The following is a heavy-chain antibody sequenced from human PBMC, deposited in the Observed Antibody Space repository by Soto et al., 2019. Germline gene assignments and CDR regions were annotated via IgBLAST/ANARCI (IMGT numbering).Heavy chain of an antibody. CDR3: TVWGSGNDFGAA. Sequence: EVQLVESGGGLVQPGGSLRLSCAASGFTFSDHYMDWVRQAPGKGLEWVGRSKNKADSYTTEYAASVKGRFTISRDGSKNSLFLQMNSLKTEDTAVYYCTVWGSGNDFGAAWGQGIVVTVSS. CDR2: SKNKADSYTT. J-gene: IGHJ4*02. V-gene: IGHV3-72*01. CDR1: GFTFSDHY. D-gene: IGHD3-10*01.